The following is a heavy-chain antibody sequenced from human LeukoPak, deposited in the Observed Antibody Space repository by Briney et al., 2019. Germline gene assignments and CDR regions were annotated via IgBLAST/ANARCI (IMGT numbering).Heavy chain of an antibody. Sequence: ASVKVSCKASGYTFTSYAMHWVRQAPGQRLEWMGWINAGNGNTKYSQKFQGRVTFTRDTSASTAYMELSGLRFEDTAVYYCARGGYHNCDSSGYYYFDYWGQGTLVTVSS. V-gene: IGHV1-3*01. D-gene: IGHD3-22*01. CDR3: ARGGYHNCDSSGYYYFDY. CDR2: INAGNGNT. J-gene: IGHJ4*02. CDR1: GYTFTSYA.